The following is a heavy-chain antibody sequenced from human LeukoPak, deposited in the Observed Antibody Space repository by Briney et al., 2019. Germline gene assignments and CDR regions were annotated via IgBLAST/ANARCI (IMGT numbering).Heavy chain of an antibody. J-gene: IGHJ3*02. CDR3: ARDCSGGSCSDSDAFDI. V-gene: IGHV4-59*01. CDR2: IYYTGST. Sequence: SETLSLTCTVSGGSIRSYYWSWIRQSPGKGLEWIGYIYYTGSTNYNSSLKSRVTISLDTSKKQFSLKLKSVTAADTAVYYCARDCSGGSCSDSDAFDIWGQGTIVTVSS. D-gene: IGHD2-15*01. CDR1: GGSIRSYY.